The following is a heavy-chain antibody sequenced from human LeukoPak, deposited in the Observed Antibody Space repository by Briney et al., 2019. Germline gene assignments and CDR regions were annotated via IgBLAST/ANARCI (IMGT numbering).Heavy chain of an antibody. V-gene: IGHV4-61*02. D-gene: IGHD5-18*01. CDR1: GGSISSGSYY. CDR2: IYTSGST. Sequence: PSETLSLTCTVSGGSISSGSYYWSWIRQPAGKGLEWIGRIYTSGSTNYNPSLKSRVTISVDTSKNQFSLKLSSVTAADTAVYYCARGRGYSYGYSLDFWGGQGTLVTVSS. CDR3: ARGRGYSYGYSLDFW. J-gene: IGHJ4*02.